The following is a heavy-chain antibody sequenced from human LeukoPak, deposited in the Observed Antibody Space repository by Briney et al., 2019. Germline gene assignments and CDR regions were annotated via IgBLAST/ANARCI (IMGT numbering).Heavy chain of an antibody. Sequence: GESLRLSCAASGFTLTSYGMNWIRQAPVRGLEWVSSITSSGAVYYADSVKGRLTISRDTSENTLYLQMNSLRAEDTAVYYCAKAWRGDYIPDYFDYWGQGTLVTVSS. V-gene: IGHV3-23*01. CDR2: ITSSGAV. J-gene: IGHJ4*02. D-gene: IGHD4-17*01. CDR1: GFTLTSYG. CDR3: AKAWRGDYIPDYFDY.